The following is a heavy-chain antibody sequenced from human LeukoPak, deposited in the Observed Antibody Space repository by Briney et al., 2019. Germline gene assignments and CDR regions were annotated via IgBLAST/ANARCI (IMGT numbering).Heavy chain of an antibody. J-gene: IGHJ4*02. CDR2: ISGSGGST. D-gene: IGHD2-2*01. V-gene: IGHV3-23*01. CDR1: EFTFSSYA. Sequence: GGSLRLSCAASEFTFSSYAMGWVRQAPGKGLEWVSAISGSGGSTYYADSVKGRFTISRDNSKNTLYLQMNSLRAEDTAVYYCAKGDIVVVPAAITFTYWGQGTLVTVSS. CDR3: AKGDIVVVPAAITFTY.